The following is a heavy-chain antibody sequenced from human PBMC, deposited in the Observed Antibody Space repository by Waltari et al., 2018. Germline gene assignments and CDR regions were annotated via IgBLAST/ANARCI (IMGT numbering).Heavy chain of an antibody. CDR1: GYTLTELS. J-gene: IGHJ5*02. D-gene: IGHD3-22*01. Sequence: QVQLVQSGAEVKKPGASVKVSCKVSGYTLTELSMHWVRQAPGKGLEWMGGVDPEVGETIYAQKFQGRVTMTEDTSTDTAYMELSSLRSEDTAVYYCASGAYYYDSSGWGWFDPWGQGTLVTVSS. V-gene: IGHV1-24*01. CDR2: VDPEVGET. CDR3: ASGAYYYDSSGWGWFDP.